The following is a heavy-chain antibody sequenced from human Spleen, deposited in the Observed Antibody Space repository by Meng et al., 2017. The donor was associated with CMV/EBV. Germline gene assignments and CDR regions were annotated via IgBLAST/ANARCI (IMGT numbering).Heavy chain of an antibody. CDR2: IYWDDDK. CDR3: AHTRLYDWFDP. Sequence: QITLQESGPTLVKPTQTLTLAFTFSGLCLSTSGVGVGWIRQPPGKALEWLALIYWDDDKRYSPSLKSRLTITKDTSKNQVVLTMTNMDPVDTATYYCAHTRLYDWFDPWGQGTLVTVSS. D-gene: IGHD2/OR15-2a*01. CDR1: GLCLSTSGVG. J-gene: IGHJ5*02. V-gene: IGHV2-5*02.